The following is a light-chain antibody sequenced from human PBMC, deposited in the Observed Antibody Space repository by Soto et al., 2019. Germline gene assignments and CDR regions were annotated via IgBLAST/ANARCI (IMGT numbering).Light chain of an antibody. Sequence: QSVLTQPTSASGTPGQRVTISCSGSSSNIGSNYVYWYQQLPGTVPQLLIYRNSERPSGVPDRFSGSKSGTSASLAISGLRSEDEADYYCAAWDDSLSGVVFGGGIKLTVL. CDR3: AAWDDSLSGVV. CDR2: RNS. V-gene: IGLV1-47*01. CDR1: SSNIGSNY. J-gene: IGLJ2*01.